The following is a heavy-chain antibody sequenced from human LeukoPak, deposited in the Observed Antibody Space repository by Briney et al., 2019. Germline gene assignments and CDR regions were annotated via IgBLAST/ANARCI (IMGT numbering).Heavy chain of an antibody. CDR1: GFSFSDAW. Sequence: PGGSLRLSCAASGFSFSDAWMSWVRQAPGKGLEWVGRIKGKRGGGTTESGAPVKDRVTISRDDSKNTLHLQMNSLQVEDTAVYYCTTDALRGYSGYDHWGQGALVAVSS. CDR2: IKGKRGGGTT. V-gene: IGHV3-15*01. CDR3: TTDALRGYSGYDH. J-gene: IGHJ4*02. D-gene: IGHD5-12*01.